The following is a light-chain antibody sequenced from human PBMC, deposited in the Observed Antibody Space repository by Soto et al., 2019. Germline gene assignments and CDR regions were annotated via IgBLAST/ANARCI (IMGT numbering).Light chain of an antibody. CDR2: GAS. Sequence: EIVLTHSPGTLSLSPCERATLSFSASQSVSSYLAWYQQKPGQAPRLLIYGASTRATGIPARFSGSGSGTEFTLTISSLQSEDFAVYYCQQYSNWPPITFGQGTRLENK. CDR1: QSVSSY. CDR3: QQYSNWPPIT. J-gene: IGKJ5*01. V-gene: IGKV3-15*01.